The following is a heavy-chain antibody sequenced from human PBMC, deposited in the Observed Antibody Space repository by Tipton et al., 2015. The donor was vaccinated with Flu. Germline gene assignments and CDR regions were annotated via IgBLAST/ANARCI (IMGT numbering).Heavy chain of an antibody. J-gene: IGHJ4*02. D-gene: IGHD1-26*01. Sequence: LTCTVSGGSLSSYYWSWIRQPAGKGLEWVGRIKSKTDSGTRDFAAPVKGRFSISRDDSKNTLYLQMNSLKTEDTAVYYCTAGVGATDHDYWGQGTLVTVSS. V-gene: IGHV3-15*01. CDR3: TAGVGATDHDY. CDR1: GGSLSSYY. CDR2: IKSKTDSGTR.